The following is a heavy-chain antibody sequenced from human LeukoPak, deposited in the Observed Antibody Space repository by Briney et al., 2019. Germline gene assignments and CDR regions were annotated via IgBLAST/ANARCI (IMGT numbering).Heavy chain of an antibody. V-gene: IGHV3-30*18. CDR1: GFTFSDYY. CDR2: ISYDGGYQ. CDR3: AKDRRMMSPHYGMDV. J-gene: IGHJ6*02. Sequence: GGSLRLSCAASGFTFSDYYMSWIRQAPGKGLEWVTYISYDGGYQYYADSVKGRFTISRDNSKNTVYLQLNSLTPEDTAVYYCAKDRRMMSPHYGMDVWGQGTTVTVSS. D-gene: IGHD3-16*01.